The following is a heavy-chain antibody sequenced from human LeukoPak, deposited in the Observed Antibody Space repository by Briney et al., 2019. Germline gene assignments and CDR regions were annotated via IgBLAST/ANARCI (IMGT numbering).Heavy chain of an antibody. CDR2: IRYDGSNK. Sequence: GGSLRLSCAASGFSFSSYGMYWVRQAPGKGLEWVAFIRYDGSNKYYADSVKGRFTISRDNSKNTLYLQMNSLRAEDTAVYYCAKDPDPYYYGSGSYFDYWGQGTLVTVSS. D-gene: IGHD3-10*01. CDR3: AKDPDPYYYGSGSYFDY. J-gene: IGHJ4*02. CDR1: GFSFSSYG. V-gene: IGHV3-30*02.